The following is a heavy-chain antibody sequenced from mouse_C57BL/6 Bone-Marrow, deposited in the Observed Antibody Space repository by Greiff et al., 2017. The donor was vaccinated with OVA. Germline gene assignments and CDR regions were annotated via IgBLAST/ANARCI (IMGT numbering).Heavy chain of an antibody. V-gene: IGHV1-54*01. CDR3: ARERDKSSFAY. CDR1: GYAFTNYL. J-gene: IGHJ3*01. CDR2: INPGSGGT. Sequence: VQLQQSGAELVRPGTSVKVSCKASGYAFTNYLIEWVKQRPGQGLEWIGVINPGSGGTNYNEKFKGKATLTADKSSSTASMQLSSLTSEDSAVYFCARERDKSSFAYCGQGTLVTVSA.